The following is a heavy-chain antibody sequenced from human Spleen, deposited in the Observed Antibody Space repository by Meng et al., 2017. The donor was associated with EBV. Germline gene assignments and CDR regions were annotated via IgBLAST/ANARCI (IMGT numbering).Heavy chain of an antibody. J-gene: IGHJ4*02. CDR1: GFTFSHAW. D-gene: IGHD1-26*01. CDR3: SRSTSLTH. V-gene: IGHV3-15*01. Sequence: EVQLVESGGDLVKPGGSLTLSCAASGFTFSHAWMSWVRQAPGKGLEWVGRIRSKTDGGTTDYAAPVKGRFTISRDDSKKTLYLQMNSLRTEDTAVYYCSRSTSLTHWGQGTLVTVSS. CDR2: IRSKTDGGTT.